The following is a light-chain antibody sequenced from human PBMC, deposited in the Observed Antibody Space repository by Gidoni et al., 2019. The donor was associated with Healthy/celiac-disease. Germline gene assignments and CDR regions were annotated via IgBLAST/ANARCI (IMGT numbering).Light chain of an antibody. CDR2: GAS. CDR1: QSVSSN. J-gene: IGKJ4*01. CDR3: QQYNNWPFT. V-gene: IGKV3-15*01. Sequence: EILMPQSPATLSVSQGERATLSCRASQSVSSNLASYQQKPGHAPRLLIYGASNRAPGIPASFSGSGSGTEFTLTISSLQTEDVAVYYCQQYNNWPFTFGGGTKVEIK.